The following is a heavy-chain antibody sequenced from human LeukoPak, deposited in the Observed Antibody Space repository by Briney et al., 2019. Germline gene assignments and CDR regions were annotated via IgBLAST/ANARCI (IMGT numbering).Heavy chain of an antibody. CDR2: ISALGGST. CDR3: AKDRGSSDYGISVRGRNCFDP. V-gene: IGHV3-23*01. J-gene: IGHJ5*02. D-gene: IGHD5-12*01. CDR1: GFTFSNYA. Sequence: TGGSLRLSCAASGFTFSNYAMSWVRQAPGKGLEWVSGISALGGSTYYADSVKGRFTISRDSSKSTLYVQMNSLRAEDAAVYYCAKDRGSSDYGISVRGRNCFDPWGQGTLVTVSS.